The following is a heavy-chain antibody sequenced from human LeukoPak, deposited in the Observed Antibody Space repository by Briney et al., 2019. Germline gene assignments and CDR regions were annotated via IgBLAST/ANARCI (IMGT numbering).Heavy chain of an antibody. CDR1: GFTFSSYW. D-gene: IGHD6-13*01. V-gene: IGHV3-7*03. CDR3: AKLSSTSYVGYFDY. Sequence: AGESLRLSCAASGFTFSSYWMSWVRQAPGKGLEWVANIKQDGSEKYYVDSVKGRLTISRDNAKNTLYLLMNSLRSDDTAVYYCAKLSSTSYVGYFDYWGQGTLVTVSS. CDR2: IKQDGSEK. J-gene: IGHJ4*02.